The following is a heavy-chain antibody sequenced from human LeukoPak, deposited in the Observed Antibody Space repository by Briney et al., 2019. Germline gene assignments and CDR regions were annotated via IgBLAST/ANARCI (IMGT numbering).Heavy chain of an antibody. Sequence: SETLSLTCTVSGGSISSGDYYWSWLRQPPGKGLEWIGYIYYSGSTYYNPSLKSRVTISVDTSKNQFSLKLSSVTAADTAVYYCAREGRFLDINWFDPWGQGTLVTVSS. CDR2: IYYSGST. D-gene: IGHD3-3*01. J-gene: IGHJ5*02. V-gene: IGHV4-30-4*01. CDR1: GGSISSGDYY. CDR3: AREGRFLDINWFDP.